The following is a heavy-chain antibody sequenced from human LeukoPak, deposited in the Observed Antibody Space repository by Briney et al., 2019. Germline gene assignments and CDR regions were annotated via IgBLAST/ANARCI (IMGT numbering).Heavy chain of an antibody. CDR1: GFTFSSYG. D-gene: IGHD2-2*02. CDR2: ISYDGSNK. Sequence: GGSLSLSCAASGFTFSSYGMHWVPHAPGKGHEWVAIISYDGSNKYYADPVQGQFTISRDNSKNTLYLRMNSLRTEDTAVYYCARGVPAARPSDAFDIWGQGTMVTVSS. J-gene: IGHJ3*02. V-gene: IGHV3-30*03. CDR3: ARGVPAARPSDAFDI.